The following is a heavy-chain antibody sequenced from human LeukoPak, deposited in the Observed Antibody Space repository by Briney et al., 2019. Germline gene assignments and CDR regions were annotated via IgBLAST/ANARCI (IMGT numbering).Heavy chain of an antibody. CDR2: INHSGST. D-gene: IGHD2-15*01. CDR3: CGGSDNCYYRYFDL. J-gene: IGHJ2*01. V-gene: IGHV4-34*01. CDR1: GGSFSDYY. Sequence: SETLSLTCAVYGGSFSDYYWSWIRQPPGKGLEWIGEINHSGSTKYNPSLKSRVTISVDTSKNQISLMLSTGIGADAAALYCCGGSDNCYYRYFDLWGQGTLVTVSS.